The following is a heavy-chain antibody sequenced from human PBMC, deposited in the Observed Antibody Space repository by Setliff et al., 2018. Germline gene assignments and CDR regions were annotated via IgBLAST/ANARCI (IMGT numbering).Heavy chain of an antibody. CDR3: ERLVRYCSTTSCQRTSGDDF. CDR2: IGVYTGHT. CDR1: GYTFAESI. J-gene: IGHJ4*02. Sequence: ASVKVSCKASGYTFAESIVSWVRQAPGQGLEWMGWIGVYTGHTSFAQKFEDRVSMSTDKSTNMAYMELRGLRFDDTAVYYCERLVRYCSTTSCQRTSGDDFWGLGTLVTVSS. V-gene: IGHV1-18*04. D-gene: IGHD2-2*01.